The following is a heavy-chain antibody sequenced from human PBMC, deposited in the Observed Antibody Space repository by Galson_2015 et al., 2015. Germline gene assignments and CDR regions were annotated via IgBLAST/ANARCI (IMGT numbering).Heavy chain of an antibody. V-gene: IGHV3-30-3*01. D-gene: IGHD3-22*01. CDR2: ISYDGSNK. CDR1: GFTFSSYA. J-gene: IGHJ4*02. Sequence: SLRLSCAASGFTFSSYAMHWVRQAPGKGLEWEAVISYDGSNKYYADSVKGRFTISRDNSKNTLYLQMNSLRVEDPAVYFCATGAYYYSSGYYFRLNSIDVWGQGTLVTVSS. CDR3: ATGAYYYSSGYYFRLNSIDV.